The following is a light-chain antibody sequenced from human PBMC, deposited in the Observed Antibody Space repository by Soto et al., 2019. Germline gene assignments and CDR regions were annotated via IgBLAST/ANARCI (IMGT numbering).Light chain of an antibody. CDR3: QQYGNSPPWT. Sequence: ETVMTQSPGTLSLSPGERATLSCRASQPVASSYVAWYQQKPGQAPRLLISGASRRATGIPHRFSGSGSGKDFTLTISRLEPEDFAVYYCQQYGNSPPWTFGQGTKVEIK. V-gene: IGKV3-20*01. CDR2: GAS. CDR1: QPVASSY. J-gene: IGKJ1*01.